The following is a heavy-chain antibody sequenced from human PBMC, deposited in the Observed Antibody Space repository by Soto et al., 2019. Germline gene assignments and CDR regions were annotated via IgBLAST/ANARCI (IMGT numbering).Heavy chain of an antibody. D-gene: IGHD3-10*01. J-gene: IGHJ6*03. V-gene: IGHV1-18*01. CDR3: ARDAHYYGSGSYYGPDYYYYMDV. CDR1: GYTFTSYG. Sequence: QVQLVQSGAEVKKPGASVKVSCKASGYTFTSYGISWVRQAPGQGLEWMGWISAYNGNTNYAQKLQGRVTMTTDTSTSTAYMELRSLRSDDTAVYYCARDAHYYGSGSYYGPDYYYYMDVWRKGTTVTVSS. CDR2: ISAYNGNT.